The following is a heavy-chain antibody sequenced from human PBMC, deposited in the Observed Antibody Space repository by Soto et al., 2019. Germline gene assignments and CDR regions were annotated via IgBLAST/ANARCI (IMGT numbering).Heavy chain of an antibody. Sequence: QVQLQESGPGLVKPSQTLSLTCTVSGGSINSGNYYWSWIRHHPGKGLEWIGYISYRGSTSYNPSLKSRVTISVDTSKNQCSLKLSSVTAADTAVYYWARLSITANGGWFDPWGQGTLVTVSS. V-gene: IGHV4-31*03. J-gene: IGHJ5*02. D-gene: IGHD6-6*01. CDR3: ARLSITANGGWFDP. CDR2: ISYRGST. CDR1: GGSINSGNYY.